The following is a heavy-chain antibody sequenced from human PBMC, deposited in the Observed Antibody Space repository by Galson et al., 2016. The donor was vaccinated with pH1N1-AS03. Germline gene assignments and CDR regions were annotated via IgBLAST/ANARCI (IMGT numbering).Heavy chain of an antibody. CDR2: IDASGRT. CDR1: GDSVTNSY. J-gene: IGHJ3*02. CDR3: ARFYFEFLLEVVAVTGTEMGAFDI. D-gene: IGHD6-19*01. V-gene: IGHV4-4*07. Sequence: ETLSLTCNVSGDSVTNSYWSWIRQAAGQGLEWIGRIDASGRTNYNPSLKTRVTISFDTSSNEFSLHLRSVTAADTAVYYCARFYFEFLLEVVAVTGTEMGAFDIWGQGTVVTVSS.